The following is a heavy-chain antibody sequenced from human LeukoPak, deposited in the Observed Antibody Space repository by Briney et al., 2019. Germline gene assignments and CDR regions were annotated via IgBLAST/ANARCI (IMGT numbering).Heavy chain of an antibody. Sequence: GGSLRLSCAASGFTFSSYSMNWVRKAPGKGLEWVSSISSSSSYIYYADSVKGRFTISRDNAKNSLYLQMNSLRADDTTVYYCARDSPGTANYYMDVWGKGTTVTVSS. CDR3: ARDSPGTANYYMDV. CDR1: GFTFSSYS. CDR2: ISSSSSYI. V-gene: IGHV3-21*01. J-gene: IGHJ6*03. D-gene: IGHD1-14*01.